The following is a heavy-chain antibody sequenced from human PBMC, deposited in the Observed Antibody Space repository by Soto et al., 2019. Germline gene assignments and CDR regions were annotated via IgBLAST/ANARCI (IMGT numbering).Heavy chain of an antibody. CDR2: ISGSGGST. CDR3: SKAPYSSGQAYYFDY. Sequence: EVQLLESGGGLVQPGGSLRLSCAASGFTFSSYAMSWVRQAPGKGLEWVSAISGSGGSTYYADSVKGRFTISRDTSTNTLYLHMNSRRAEDTAVYYCSKAPYSSGQAYYFDYWGQRTLVTV. V-gene: IGHV3-23*01. CDR1: GFTFSSYA. J-gene: IGHJ4*02. D-gene: IGHD6-19*01.